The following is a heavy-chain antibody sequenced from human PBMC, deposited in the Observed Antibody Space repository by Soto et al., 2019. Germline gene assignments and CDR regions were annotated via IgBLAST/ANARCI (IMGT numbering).Heavy chain of an antibody. CDR2: ISAYNGNT. V-gene: IGHV1-18*01. J-gene: IGHJ5*02. D-gene: IGHD1-1*01. Sequence: QVQLVQSGAEVKKPGASVKVSCKASGYTFTSYGISWVRQAPGQGLEWMGRISAYNGNTNYAQKLQGRVTMTTDTSTSTAYMALRSLRSDDTAVYYCARDRGYNWNSGGFDPWGQGTLVTVSS. CDR3: ARDRGYNWNSGGFDP. CDR1: GYTFTSYG.